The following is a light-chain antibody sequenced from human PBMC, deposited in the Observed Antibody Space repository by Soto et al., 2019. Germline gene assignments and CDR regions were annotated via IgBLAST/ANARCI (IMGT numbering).Light chain of an antibody. Sequence: EIVLTQSPGTLSLSPGERATLSCRATQSVSSNYLAWYQQKSGQAPRLLMFRTSSRATGFPARFSGSGSGTEFTLTISSLQSEDFALYYCQQYNDWPLTFGQGTKVDIK. CDR2: RTS. CDR3: QQYNDWPLT. CDR1: QSVSSN. V-gene: IGKV3-15*01. J-gene: IGKJ1*01.